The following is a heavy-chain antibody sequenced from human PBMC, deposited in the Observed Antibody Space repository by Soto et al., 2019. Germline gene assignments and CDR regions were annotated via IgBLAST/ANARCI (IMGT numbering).Heavy chain of an antibody. CDR2: IYSSGDA. Sequence: SETLSLTCAVSGGSINNFYWSWIRQPPGKGLEWLGYIYSSGDANYSPSLKSRVTISVDRSKNQFSLKLSSVTAADTAVYYCARDYPYFTLTTTGGMDVWGQGTTVTVSS. D-gene: IGHD4-17*01. J-gene: IGHJ6*02. CDR1: GGSINNFY. V-gene: IGHV4-59*01. CDR3: ARDYPYFTLTTTGGMDV.